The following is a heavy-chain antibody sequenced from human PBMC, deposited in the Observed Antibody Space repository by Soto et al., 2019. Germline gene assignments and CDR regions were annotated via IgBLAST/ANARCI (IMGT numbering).Heavy chain of an antibody. Sequence: SVKVSCKASGGAFSSYAISWVRQAPGQGLEWMGGIIPIFGTANYAQKFQGRGTINADESTSTAYMELSSLRSEDTAVDYCARDLVSLIAAAEYYYYGMDVWGQGTTVTSP. CDR2: IIPIFGTA. J-gene: IGHJ6*02. CDR3: ARDLVSLIAAAEYYYYGMDV. CDR1: GGAFSSYA. V-gene: IGHV1-69*13. D-gene: IGHD6-13*01.